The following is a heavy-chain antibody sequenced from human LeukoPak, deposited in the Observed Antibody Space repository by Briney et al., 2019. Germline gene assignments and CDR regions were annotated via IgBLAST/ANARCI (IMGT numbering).Heavy chain of an antibody. D-gene: IGHD3-3*01. Sequence: ASVKISCKVSGYTFTDDYMHWVQQAPGKGLEWMGLVDPEDGETIYAEKFQSRVTITADTSTDTAYMELSSLRSEDTAVYYCTTEGFLEWLLYEEHYYYYMDVWGKGTTVTVSS. CDR3: TTEGFLEWLLYEEHYYYYMDV. V-gene: IGHV1-69-2*01. CDR1: GYTFTDDY. CDR2: VDPEDGET. J-gene: IGHJ6*03.